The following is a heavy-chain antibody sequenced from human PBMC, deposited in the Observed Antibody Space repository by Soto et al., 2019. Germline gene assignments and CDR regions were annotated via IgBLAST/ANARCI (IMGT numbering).Heavy chain of an antibody. V-gene: IGHV5-51*07. D-gene: IGHD3-22*01. CDR2: IYPGDSDT. Sequence: PGESLKISCKGSGYSFTTYWIAWVHQMPGKGLEWMGIIYPGDSDTRYSPSFQGQVTISADTSISTAYLQWSSLKASDTAMYYCARQASTGYNYVYWGQGTLVTVSS. J-gene: IGHJ4*02. CDR1: GYSFTTYW. CDR3: ARQASTGYNYVY.